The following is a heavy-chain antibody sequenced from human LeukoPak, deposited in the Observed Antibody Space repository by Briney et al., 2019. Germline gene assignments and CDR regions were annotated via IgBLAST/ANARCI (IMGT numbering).Heavy chain of an antibody. Sequence: GGSLRLSCAASGFTFSSYGMHWVRQAPGKGLEWVAVISYDGSNKYYADSVKGRFTISRDNSKNTLYLQMNSLRAEDSAVYYCARDGMDVWGQGTTVTVSS. V-gene: IGHV3-30*03. J-gene: IGHJ6*02. CDR3: ARDGMDV. CDR2: ISYDGSNK. CDR1: GFTFSSYG.